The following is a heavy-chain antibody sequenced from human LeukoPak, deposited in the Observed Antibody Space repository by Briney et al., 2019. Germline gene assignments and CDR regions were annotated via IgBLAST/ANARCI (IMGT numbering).Heavy chain of an antibody. V-gene: IGHV7-4-1*02. D-gene: IGHD6-6*01. CDR1: GYTFTSYA. CDR2: INTNTGNP. J-gene: IGHJ4*02. CDR3: ARTLEYSSLGGTYYFDY. Sequence: ASVKVSCKASGYTFTSYAMNWVRQAPGKGLEWMGWINTNTGNPKYAQSFKGGVVFSLDTSASTAYLQISSLKAEDTAVYYCARTLEYSSLGGTYYFDYWGQGTLVTVSS.